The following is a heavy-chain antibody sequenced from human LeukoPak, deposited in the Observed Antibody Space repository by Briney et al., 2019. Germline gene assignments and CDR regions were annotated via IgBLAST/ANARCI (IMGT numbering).Heavy chain of an antibody. Sequence: SETLSLTCTVSGGSISSYYWSWIRQPPGKGLEWIGYIYYSGSTNYNPSLKSRVTISVDTSKNQFSLKLSSVTAADTAVYYCARTDFGGYSDYWGQGTLVTVSS. CDR1: GGSISSYY. J-gene: IGHJ4*02. D-gene: IGHD4-23*01. V-gene: IGHV4-59*01. CDR2: IYYSGST. CDR3: ARTDFGGYSDY.